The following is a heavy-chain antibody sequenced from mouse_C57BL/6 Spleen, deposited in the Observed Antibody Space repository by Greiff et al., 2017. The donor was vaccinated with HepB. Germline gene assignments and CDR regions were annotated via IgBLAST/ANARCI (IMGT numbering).Heavy chain of an antibody. CDR3: ARDPLDY. V-gene: IGHV5-4*01. J-gene: IGHJ2*01. Sequence: EVQLVESGGGLVKPGGSLKLSCAASGFTFSSYAMSWVRQTPEKRLEWVATISDGGSYTYYPDNVKGRFTISRDNAKNNLYLQMSHLKSEDTAMYYCARDPLDYWGQGTTLTVSS. CDR2: ISDGGSYT. CDR1: GFTFSSYA.